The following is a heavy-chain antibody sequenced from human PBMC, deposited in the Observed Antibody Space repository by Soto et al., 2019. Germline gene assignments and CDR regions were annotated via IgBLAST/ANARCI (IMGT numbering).Heavy chain of an antibody. V-gene: IGHV3-33*01. D-gene: IGHD2-15*01. J-gene: IGHJ4*02. CDR2: IWYDGSNK. CDR3: ARDGYCSGGSCYSVPVFDY. Sequence: PGGSLRPSCAASGFTFSSYGLHGVRQAPGKGLEWVAVIWYDGSNKYYADSVKGRFTISRDNSKNTLYLQMNSLRAEDTAVYYCARDGYCSGGSCYSVPVFDYWGQGT. CDR1: GFTFSSYG.